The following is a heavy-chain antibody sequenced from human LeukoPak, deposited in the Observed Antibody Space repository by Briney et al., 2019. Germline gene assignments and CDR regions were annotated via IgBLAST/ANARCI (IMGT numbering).Heavy chain of an antibody. CDR1: GYTFTSYD. CDR3: ARVPPALRYFDANWFDP. J-gene: IGHJ5*02. CDR2: MNPNSGNT. V-gene: IGHV1-8*01. D-gene: IGHD3-9*01. Sequence: GASVKVSCKASGYTFTSYDINWVRQATGQGLEWMGWMNPNSGNTGYAQKFQGRVTMTRDTSTSTVYMELSSLRSEDTAVYYCARVPPALRYFDANWFDPWGQGTLVTVSS.